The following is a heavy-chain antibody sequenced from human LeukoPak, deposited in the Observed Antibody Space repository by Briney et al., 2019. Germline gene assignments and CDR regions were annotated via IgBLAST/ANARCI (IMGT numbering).Heavy chain of an antibody. V-gene: IGHV1-2*02. Sequence: ASVKVSCKASGYTFTGYYMHWVRQAPGQGLEWMGWINPNSGGTNYAQKFQGRVTMTRDTSISTAYMELSRLRSDDTAVYYCAREGSVVVPAAILGYWGQGTLVTVSS. J-gene: IGHJ4*02. CDR3: AREGSVVVPAAILGY. CDR2: INPNSGGT. D-gene: IGHD2-2*02. CDR1: GYTFTGYY.